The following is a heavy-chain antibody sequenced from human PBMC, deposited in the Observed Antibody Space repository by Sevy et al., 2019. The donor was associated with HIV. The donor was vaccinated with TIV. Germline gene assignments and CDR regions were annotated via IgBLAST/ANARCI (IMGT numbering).Heavy chain of an antibody. CDR3: AREGCTKPHDY. Sequence: GGSLRLSCAASGFTFSKYSMSWVRQPPGKGLEWVSILSFGCGEINYADSVKGRFTISRENSKNSVYLQMNNLRPEDTAVYYCAREGCTKPHDYWGQGTLVTVSS. V-gene: IGHV3-23*01. CDR2: LSFGCGEI. D-gene: IGHD2-8*01. CDR1: GFTFSKYS. J-gene: IGHJ4*02.